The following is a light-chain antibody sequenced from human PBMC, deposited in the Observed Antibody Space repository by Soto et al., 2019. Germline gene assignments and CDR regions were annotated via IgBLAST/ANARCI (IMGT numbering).Light chain of an antibody. Sequence: QSVLTQPPSASGSPGQSITISCAGTSSDIGAYNYVSWYQQHPGKAPKLIIYEVTRRPSGVPARFSGSKSGNTASLTVSGLQAEDESDYYCRADSGSNPVLFGGGTKVTVL. CDR1: SSDIGAYNY. J-gene: IGLJ2*01. V-gene: IGLV2-8*01. CDR2: EVT. CDR3: RADSGSNPVL.